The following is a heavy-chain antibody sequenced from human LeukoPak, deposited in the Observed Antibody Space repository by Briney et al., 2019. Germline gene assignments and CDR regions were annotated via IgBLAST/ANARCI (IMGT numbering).Heavy chain of an antibody. CDR2: ISWNSGSI. CDR3: AIDMESGSYSTYYFDY. CDR1: GFTFDDYA. V-gene: IGHV3-9*01. D-gene: IGHD1-26*01. Sequence: GGSLRLSCAASGFTFDDYAMHWVRQAPGKGLEWVSGISWNSGSIGYADSVKGRFTISRDNAKNSLYLQMNSLRAEDTALYYCAIDMESGSYSTYYFDYWGQGTLVTVSS. J-gene: IGHJ4*02.